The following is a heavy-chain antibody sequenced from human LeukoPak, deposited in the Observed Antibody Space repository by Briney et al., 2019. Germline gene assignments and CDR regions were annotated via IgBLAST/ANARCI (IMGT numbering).Heavy chain of an antibody. CDR2: ISGSGGST. J-gene: IGHJ4*02. CDR3: AKALGYSYPTFVDY. D-gene: IGHD5-18*01. Sequence: PGGSLRLSCAASGFTFSSYAMSWVRQAQGKGLEWVSAISGSGGSTYYADPVMGRFTISRDNSKNRLYMQMKSLRAEDTAVYYCAKALGYSYPTFVDYWGQGTLVTVSS. CDR1: GFTFSSYA. V-gene: IGHV3-23*01.